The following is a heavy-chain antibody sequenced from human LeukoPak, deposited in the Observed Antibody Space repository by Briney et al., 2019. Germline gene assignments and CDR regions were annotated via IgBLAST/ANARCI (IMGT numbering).Heavy chain of an antibody. CDR1: GFTFDDYA. J-gene: IGHJ4*02. V-gene: IGHV3-9*01. CDR3: ARGGYSYGLTY. CDR2: ISWNSGSI. D-gene: IGHD5-18*01. Sequence: GRSLRLSCAASGFTFDDYAMHWVRQAPGKGLEWVSGISWNSGSIGYADSVKGRFTISRDNAKNSLYLQMNSLRAEDTAVYYCARGGYSYGLTYWGQGTLVTVSS.